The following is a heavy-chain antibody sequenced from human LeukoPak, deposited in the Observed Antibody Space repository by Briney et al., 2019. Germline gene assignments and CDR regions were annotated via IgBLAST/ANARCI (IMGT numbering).Heavy chain of an antibody. Sequence: PGGSLRLSCAASGFTFSSYSMTWVRQAPGKGLEWVSYISSSSTIYYADSVKGRFTISRDNAKNSLYLQMNSLRDEDTAVYYCARGGPYRSGSYYPFDYWGQGTLVTVSS. CDR2: ISSSSTI. D-gene: IGHD3-10*01. CDR1: GFTFSSYS. V-gene: IGHV3-48*02. J-gene: IGHJ4*02. CDR3: ARGGPYRSGSYYPFDY.